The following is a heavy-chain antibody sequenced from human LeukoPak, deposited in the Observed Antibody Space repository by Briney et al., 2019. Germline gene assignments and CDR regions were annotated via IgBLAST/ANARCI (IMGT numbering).Heavy chain of an antibody. CDR2: ISGSGDGT. D-gene: IGHD2-2*01. CDR3: AKTVAPASYFYGMDV. CDR1: GFTFSNYA. V-gene: IGHV3-23*01. Sequence: GSLRLSCAASGFTFSNYAMSWVRQAPGKGLEWVSAISGSGDGTYYADSVKGRFTISRDTSKNTLYLQMNSLRAEDTAVYYCAKTVAPASYFYGMDVWGQGTTVTVSS. J-gene: IGHJ6*02.